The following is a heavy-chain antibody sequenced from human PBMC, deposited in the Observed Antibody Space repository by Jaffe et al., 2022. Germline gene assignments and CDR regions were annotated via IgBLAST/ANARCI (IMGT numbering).Heavy chain of an antibody. CDR1: GFTFSSYG. D-gene: IGHD3-3*01. V-gene: IGHV3-30*18. CDR2: ISYDGSNK. J-gene: IGHJ6*03. Sequence: QVQLVESGGGVVQPGRSLRLSCAASGFTFSSYGMHWVRQAPGKGLEWVAVISYDGSNKYYADSVKGRFTISRDNSKNTLYLQMNSLRAEDTAVYYCAKSAIGFLEWFNHASYYMDVWGKGTTVTVSS. CDR3: AKSAIGFLEWFNHASYYMDV.